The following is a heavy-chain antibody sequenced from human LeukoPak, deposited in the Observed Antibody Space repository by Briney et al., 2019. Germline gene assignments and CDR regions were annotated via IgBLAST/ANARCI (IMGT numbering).Heavy chain of an antibody. J-gene: IGHJ4*02. CDR1: GFTFSNYG. CDR3: ARDVSAFDY. CDR2: IQYDGSKK. Sequence: GGSLRLSCAPSGFTFSNYGMHWVRQAPGKGLEWVAAIQYDGSKKYFADSVRGRVTVSRDNSQNTLHLQMDSLRAEDTAVYYCARDVSAFDYWGLGTLVTVSS. V-gene: IGHV3-33*01.